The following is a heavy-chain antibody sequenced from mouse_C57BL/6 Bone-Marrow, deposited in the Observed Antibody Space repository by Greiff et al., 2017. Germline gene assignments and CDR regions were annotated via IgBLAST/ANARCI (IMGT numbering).Heavy chain of an antibody. CDR3: RMEFAY. CDR2: IYPGDGDT. D-gene: IGHD2-3*01. J-gene: IGHJ3*01. CDR1: GYAFSSYW. Sequence: VKVVESGAELVKPGASVKISCKASGYAFSSYWMNWVKQRPGKGLEWIGQIYPGDGDTNYNGKFKGKATLTADKSSSTAYMQLSSLTSEDSAVYFCRMEFAYWGQGTLVTVSA. V-gene: IGHV1-80*01.